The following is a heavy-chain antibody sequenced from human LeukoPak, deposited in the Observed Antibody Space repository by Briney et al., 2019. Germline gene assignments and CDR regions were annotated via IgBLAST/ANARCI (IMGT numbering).Heavy chain of an antibody. CDR1: GGSISSYY. CDR2: IYYSGST. Sequence: SETLSLTCTVSGGSISSYYWSWIRQPPGKGLEWIGYIYYSGSTNYNPSLKSRVTISVDTSKNQFSLKLSSVTAADTAVYYCARRDSSGEFDSWGQGTLVTVSS. CDR3: ARRDSSGEFDS. J-gene: IGHJ4*02. V-gene: IGHV4-59*08. D-gene: IGHD3-22*01.